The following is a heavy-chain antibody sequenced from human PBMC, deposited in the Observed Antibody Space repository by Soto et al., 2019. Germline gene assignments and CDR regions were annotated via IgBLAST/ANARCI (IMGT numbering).Heavy chain of an antibody. CDR1: GGSISSGGYS. CDR2: IYHSGST. D-gene: IGHD3-3*01. J-gene: IGHJ4*02. CDR3: ARSVFWSGYPSFDY. V-gene: IGHV4-30-2*01. Sequence: SETLALTGAVSGGSISSGGYSWSWIRQPPGKGLEWIGYIYHSGSTYYNPSLKSRVTISVDRSKNQFSLKLSSVTAADTAVYYCARSVFWSGYPSFDYWGQGTLVTVSS.